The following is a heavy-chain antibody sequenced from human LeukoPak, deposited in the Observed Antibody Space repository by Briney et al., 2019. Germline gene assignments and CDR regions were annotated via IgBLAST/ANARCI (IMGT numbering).Heavy chain of an antibody. J-gene: IGHJ4*02. V-gene: IGHV1-8*01. CDR1: GYTFSTCD. CDR2: MNPTSGNT. CDR3: ARVLGSISH. D-gene: IGHD1-1*01. Sequence: GASVKVSCKASGYTFSTCDINWVRQATGQGLEWMGWMNPTSGNTGFAHRFQGRVTMTRDTSINTAYMELSSLRSEDTAVYYCARVLGSISHWGQGTLVTVSS.